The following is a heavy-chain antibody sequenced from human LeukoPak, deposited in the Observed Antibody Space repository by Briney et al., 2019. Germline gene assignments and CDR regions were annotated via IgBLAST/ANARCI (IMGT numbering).Heavy chain of an antibody. D-gene: IGHD4-17*01. CDR2: IYHSGST. V-gene: IGHV4-30-2*01. CDR3: ARGVLYGDYDY. CDR1: GGSISSGGYS. J-gene: IGHJ4*02. Sequence: SQTLSLTCAVFGGSISSGGYSWSWIRQPPGKGLEWIGYIYHSGSTYYNPSLKSRVTISVDTSKNQFSLKLSSVTAADTAVYYCARGVLYGDYDYWGQGTLVTVSS.